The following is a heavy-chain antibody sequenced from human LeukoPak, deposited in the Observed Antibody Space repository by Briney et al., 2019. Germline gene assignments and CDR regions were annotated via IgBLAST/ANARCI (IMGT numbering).Heavy chain of an antibody. CDR3: VKDRSESYAFDI. Sequence: GGSPRLSWSASGFTFSRHTMHWVRQAPGKGLEYVSSITGGGGYTWYADSRFTIPRDNSKNTVYLHITGLRTEDTAVYYCVKDRSESYAFDIWGQGTMVAVSS. CDR1: GFTFSRHT. CDR2: ITGGGGYT. J-gene: IGHJ3*02. V-gene: IGHV3-64D*09.